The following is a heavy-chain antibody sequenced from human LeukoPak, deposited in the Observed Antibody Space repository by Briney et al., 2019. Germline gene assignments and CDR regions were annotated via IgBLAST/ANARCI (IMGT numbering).Heavy chain of an antibody. CDR3: ARGSGSGSYFVSDY. CDR2: IIPIFGTA. Sequence: GASVKVSCKASGYTFTYRYLHWVRQAPGQGLEWMGGIIPIFGTANYAQKFQGRVTITADESTSTAYMELSSLRSEDTAVYYCARGSGSGSYFVSDYWGQGTLVTVSS. J-gene: IGHJ4*02. V-gene: IGHV1-69*13. D-gene: IGHD1-26*01. CDR1: GYTFTYRY.